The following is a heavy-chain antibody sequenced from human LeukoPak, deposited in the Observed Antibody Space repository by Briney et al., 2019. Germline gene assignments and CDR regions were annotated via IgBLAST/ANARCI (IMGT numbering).Heavy chain of an antibody. J-gene: IGHJ4*02. Sequence: GGSLRLSCAASGFTFNSYWMTWVRQAPGKGLERVANIIQDGDGKYFVDSVKGRFTVSRDNAKNSLYLQMNSLRVEDTGVYYCARHFYGYFDSWGQGTLVTVSS. D-gene: IGHD2/OR15-2a*01. CDR3: ARHFYGYFDS. CDR1: GFTFNSYW. CDR2: IIQDGDGK. V-gene: IGHV3-7*01.